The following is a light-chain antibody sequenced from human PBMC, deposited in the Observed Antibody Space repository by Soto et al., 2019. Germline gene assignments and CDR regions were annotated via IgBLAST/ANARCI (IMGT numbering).Light chain of an antibody. CDR1: QSISIW. Sequence: DIQMTQSPSTLSASVGDRVTITCRASQSISIWLAWYRQKPGKAPKLLIYKASSLESGVPSRFSGSGSGTEFTLTISSLQPDDFATYYCQQYHSSLWTFGQGTKVEIK. CDR2: KAS. V-gene: IGKV1-5*03. J-gene: IGKJ1*01. CDR3: QQYHSSLWT.